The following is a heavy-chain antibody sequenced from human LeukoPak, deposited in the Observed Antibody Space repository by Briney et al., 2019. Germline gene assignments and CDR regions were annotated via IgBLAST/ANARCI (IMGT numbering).Heavy chain of an antibody. D-gene: IGHD3-9*01. CDR1: GGSFSGYY. CDR2: INHSGST. Sequence: SSETLSLTCAVYGGSFSGYYWSWIRQPPGKGLEWIGEINHSGSTNYNPSLKSRVTISVDTSKNQFSLKLSSVTAADTAVYYCARANLLRYFDWGQGTLVTVSS. J-gene: IGHJ4*02. CDR3: ARANLLRYFD. V-gene: IGHV4-34*01.